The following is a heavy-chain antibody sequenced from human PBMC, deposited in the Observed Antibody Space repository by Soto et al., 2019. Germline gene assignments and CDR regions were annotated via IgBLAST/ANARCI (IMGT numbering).Heavy chain of an antibody. V-gene: IGHV1-69*01. CDR3: ARGKYCRGGSCVFDY. D-gene: IGHD2-15*01. CDR2: IIPICGTA. J-gene: IGHJ4*02. CDR1: GGTFSSYA. Sequence: QVQLVQSGAEVKKPGSSVKVSCKASGGTFSSYAISWVRQAPGQGLEWMGGIIPICGTANYAQKFQGRVTITADESTSTADMELSSMRTEDTAVYYCARGKYCRGGSCVFDYWGQGNLVTVSS.